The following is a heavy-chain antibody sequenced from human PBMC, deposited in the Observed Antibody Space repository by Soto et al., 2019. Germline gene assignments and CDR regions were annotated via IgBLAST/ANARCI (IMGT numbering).Heavy chain of an antibody. CDR2: IDPNNGNR. Sequence: QVQLVQSGAELRKPGASVKVSCQAYGYRFSSYGVHWLRQAPGQGLEWMGWIDPNNGNRNYAQKFEDRLSMTTATSTNTIYMELKSLKSDDTAIYYCAGDRLRGYDSSGFYSWGQGTLVTVSS. CDR1: GYRFSSYG. V-gene: IGHV1-18*01. CDR3: AGDRLRGYDSSGFYS. J-gene: IGHJ4*02. D-gene: IGHD3-22*01.